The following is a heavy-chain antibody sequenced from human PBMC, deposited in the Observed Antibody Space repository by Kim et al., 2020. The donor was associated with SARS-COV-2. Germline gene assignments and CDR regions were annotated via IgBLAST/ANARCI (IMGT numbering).Heavy chain of an antibody. D-gene: IGHD2-21*01. V-gene: IGHV3-7*01. CDR3: AVGDRGMDV. CDR2: GKYI. J-gene: IGHJ6*02. Sequence: GKYINYVDSVKSRFAISRDNAKNSLYLQMNSLRAEDAALYYCAVGDRGMDVGGQGTTVTVSS.